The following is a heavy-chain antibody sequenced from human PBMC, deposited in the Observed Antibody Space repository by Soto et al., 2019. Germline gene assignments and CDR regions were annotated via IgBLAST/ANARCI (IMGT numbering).Heavy chain of an antibody. Sequence: GASVKVSCKASGSTFTGYYMHWVRQAPGQGLEWMGWINPNSGGTNYAQKFQGWVTMTRDTSISTAYMELSRLRSDDTAVYYCAKDPPSERMQPDYGMDVWGQGTTVTVSS. V-gene: IGHV1-2*04. J-gene: IGHJ6*02. CDR1: GSTFTGYY. CDR2: INPNSGGT. CDR3: AKDPPSERMQPDYGMDV. D-gene: IGHD6-13*01.